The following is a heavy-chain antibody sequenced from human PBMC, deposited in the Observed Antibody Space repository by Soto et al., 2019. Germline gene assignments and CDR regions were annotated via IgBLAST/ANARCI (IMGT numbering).Heavy chain of an antibody. J-gene: IGHJ4*02. CDR2: INADNGDT. V-gene: IGHV1-3*01. D-gene: IGHD4-4*01. CDR3: ARELQGLYYFDF. CDR1: GYTFTSYA. Sequence: GGSVKVSCKTSGYTFTSYAIHWVRQAPGQRLEWMGWINADNGDTKYSQKFSGRVTITRDTSANTAFMELSSLRSEDTAMYYCARELQGLYYFDFWGQGTLVTVSS.